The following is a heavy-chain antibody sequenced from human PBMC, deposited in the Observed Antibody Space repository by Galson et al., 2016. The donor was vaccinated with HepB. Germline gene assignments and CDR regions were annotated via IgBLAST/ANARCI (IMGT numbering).Heavy chain of an antibody. CDR2: ISPGDSDT. CDR1: GYSFSTYW. CDR3: PGPKAPPGQVTISADKSINPAYLQWSSLKASDTAMYYCARPIAAAGNGWFDP. D-gene: IGHD3-10*01. V-gene: IGHV5-51*01. Sequence: QSGAEVKKPGESLKISCQGSGYSFSTYWIAWVRQMPGKGLDWMGLISPGDSDTSYSPSLRGQLTIPPHQSTTTAYPHWTSPQAPAPATPHRPGPKAPPGQVTISADKSINPAYLQWSSLKASDTAMYYCARPIAAAGNGWFDPWGQGTLVTVSS. J-gene: IGHJ5*02.